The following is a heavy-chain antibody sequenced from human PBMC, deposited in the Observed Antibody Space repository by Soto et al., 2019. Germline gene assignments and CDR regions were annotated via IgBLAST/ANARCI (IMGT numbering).Heavy chain of an antibody. V-gene: IGHV3-23*01. CDR2: ISGSGGST. Sequence: GGSLRLSCAASGFTFSSYAMSWVRQAPGKGLEWVSAISGSGGSTYYADSVKGRFTISRDNSKNTLYLQMNSLRAEDTAVYYCAKDREDYSNYAVYWFDPWGQGTLVTVAS. D-gene: IGHD4-4*01. CDR3: AKDREDYSNYAVYWFDP. J-gene: IGHJ5*02. CDR1: GFTFSSYA.